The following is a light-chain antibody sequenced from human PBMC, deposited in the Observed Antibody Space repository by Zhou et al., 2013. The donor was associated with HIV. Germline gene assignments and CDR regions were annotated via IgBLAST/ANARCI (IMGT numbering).Light chain of an antibody. J-gene: IGKJ4*01. CDR1: QSLVHRDGNTY. CDR2: RVS. CDR3: MQGIHLPLT. V-gene: IGKV2-30*02. Sequence: DVVMTQSPLSLPVTLGQPASISCRSSQSLVHRDGNTYLNWFQQRPGQSPRRLISRVSNRDSGVPDRFSGSGSGTDFTLKISRVEAEDVGVYHCMQGIHLPLTFGGGTKVEIK.